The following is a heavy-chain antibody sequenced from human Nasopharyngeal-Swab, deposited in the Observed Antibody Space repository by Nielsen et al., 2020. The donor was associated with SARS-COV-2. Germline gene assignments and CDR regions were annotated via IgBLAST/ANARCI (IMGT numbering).Heavy chain of an antibody. CDR1: GGSISSYY. V-gene: IGHV4-59*01. J-gene: IGHJ6*03. D-gene: IGHD6-6*01. CDR3: AREGYSSSSLYYYYYYMDV. CDR2: IYYSGST. Sequence: ESLKISCTVSGGSISSYYWSWIRQPPGKGLEWIGYIYYSGSTNYNPSLKSRVTISVDTSKNQFSLKLSSVTAADTAVYYCAREGYSSSSLYYYYYYMDVWGKGTTVTVSS.